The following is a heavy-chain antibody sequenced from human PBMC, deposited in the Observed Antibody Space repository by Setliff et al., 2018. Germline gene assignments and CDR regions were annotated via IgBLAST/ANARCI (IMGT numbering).Heavy chain of an antibody. J-gene: IGHJ4*02. V-gene: IGHV4-4*08. CDR2: IYTKGST. D-gene: IGHD1-1*01. CDR3: ARFCGTSNCQRAPLFDY. CDR1: GGSMTDFF. Sequence: SETLSLTCSVTGGSMTDFFWNWIRQPPGKGLEWIGYIYTKGSTNYSPSLRSRVTMSLDRSRNQFSLTLNSMTAADTAIYYCARFCGTSNCQRAPLFDYWGQGILVTVSS.